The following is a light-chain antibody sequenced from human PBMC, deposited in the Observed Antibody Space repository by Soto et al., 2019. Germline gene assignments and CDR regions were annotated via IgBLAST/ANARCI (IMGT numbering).Light chain of an antibody. Sequence: EIVWTQSPGTLSLSPGEIATLSCRASQSVSTRSLAWYQQKPGQAPRLLISGASSRAADIPDRFSGSGSGTDFTLTISRLEPEDFAVYYCQQYGSSPWTFGQGTKVDIK. V-gene: IGKV3-20*01. CDR2: GAS. CDR3: QQYGSSPWT. J-gene: IGKJ1*01. CDR1: QSVSTRS.